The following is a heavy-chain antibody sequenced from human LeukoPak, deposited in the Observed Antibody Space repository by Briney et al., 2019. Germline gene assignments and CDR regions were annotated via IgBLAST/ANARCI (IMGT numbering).Heavy chain of an antibody. CDR3: APHYGSGSWYFDY. CDR1: GFTFSRYW. J-gene: IGHJ4*02. V-gene: IGHV3-23*01. Sequence: GGSLRLSCAASGFTFSRYWMNWVRQAPGKGLEWVSAISGSGGSTYYADSVKGRFTISRDNSKNTLYLQMNSLRAEDTAVYYCAPHYGSGSWYFDYWGQGTLVTVSS. D-gene: IGHD3-10*01. CDR2: ISGSGGST.